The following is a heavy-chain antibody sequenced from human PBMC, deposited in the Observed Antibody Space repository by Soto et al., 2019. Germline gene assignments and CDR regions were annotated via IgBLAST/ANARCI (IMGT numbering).Heavy chain of an antibody. CDR3: AKPGPTGTTGRTHPWFDS. CDR1: GFTFSSFA. D-gene: IGHD1-7*01. J-gene: IGHJ5*01. Sequence: PGGSLRLSCAASGFTFSSFAMSWVRQAPGKGLDWVSAISGSGGSTYSADSVKGRFTISRDNSKNTLYLQMSSLRAEDTAVYYCAKPGPTGTTGRTHPWFDSWGQGTMVTVSS. CDR2: ISGSGGST. V-gene: IGHV3-23*01.